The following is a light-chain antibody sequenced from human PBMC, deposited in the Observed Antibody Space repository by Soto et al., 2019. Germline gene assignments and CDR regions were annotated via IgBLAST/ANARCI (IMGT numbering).Light chain of an antibody. J-gene: IGKJ1*01. CDR2: GAS. V-gene: IGKV1-39*01. CDR1: QSINTY. CDR3: EQSYSTPRAT. Sequence: DIQMTQSPSSLSASVGGRVTITCRASQSINTYLNWYQQKPGKAPKLLISGASSLQSGVPSRFSGSGSGTDFTLTITSLQPEDFATYYCEQSYSTPRATFGQGTKVEIK.